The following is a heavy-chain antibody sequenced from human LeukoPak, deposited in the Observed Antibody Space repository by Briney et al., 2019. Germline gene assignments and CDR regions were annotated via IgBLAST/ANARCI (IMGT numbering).Heavy chain of an antibody. CDR3: ASGRRQAENSSSSVGYYFDY. CDR1: GFTFDDYG. CDR2: FNRNDRST. D-gene: IGHD6-6*01. J-gene: IGHJ4*02. Sequence: GGSLRLSCTALGFTFDDYGMSWGRQAPGKGLEWVSGFNRNDRSTVYADSVKGRFSISRANAKNSLYLQMNSRRAEDTALYYWASGRRQAENSSSSVGYYFDYWGQGTLVTVSS. V-gene: IGHV3-20*04.